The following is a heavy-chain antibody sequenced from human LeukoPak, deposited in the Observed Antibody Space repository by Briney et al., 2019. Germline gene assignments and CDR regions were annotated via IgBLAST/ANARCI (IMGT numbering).Heavy chain of an antibody. CDR3: AKDWIYDAGSYLGDKYFDY. V-gene: IGHV3-23*01. J-gene: IGHJ4*02. Sequence: GGSLRLSCAASVFVFSDYAMTWVRQAPGKGREWVSGICASGGRTYNADAVKGRFTISRDNSKNTVYLQMNSLRDEDTAVYYCAKDWIYDAGSYLGDKYFDYWGQGTLVTVSS. CDR2: ICASGGRT. D-gene: IGHD3-10*01. CDR1: VFVFSDYA.